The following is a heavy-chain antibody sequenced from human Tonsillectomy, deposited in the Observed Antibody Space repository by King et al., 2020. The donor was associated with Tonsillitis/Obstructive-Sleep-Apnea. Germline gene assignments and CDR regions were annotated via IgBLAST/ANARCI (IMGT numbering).Heavy chain of an antibody. J-gene: IGHJ6*03. D-gene: IGHD2-2*01. CDR1: GYSFATYW. CDR3: VXLPXYXXSTTXYXXYXYSXXX. CDR2: IYPGDSDT. Sequence: VQLVESGAEVKKPGESLKISCKGSGYSFATYWIGWVRQXPGXGLEWMGIIYPGDSDTRXSPSFXGQXTXSADKSISXXYXXWSSXMASDTXINYCVXLPXYXXSTTXYXXYXYSXXXXG. V-gene: IGHV5-51*01.